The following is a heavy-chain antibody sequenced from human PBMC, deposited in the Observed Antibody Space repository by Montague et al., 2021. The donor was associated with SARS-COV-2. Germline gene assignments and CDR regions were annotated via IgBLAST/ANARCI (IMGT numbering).Heavy chain of an antibody. V-gene: IGHV3-30-3*01. D-gene: IGHD3-9*01. CDR3: ARGPFYYDILTGYIYPAYYYYYGMDV. CDR2: ISYDGSNK. J-gene: IGHJ6*02. CDR1: GFTFSSYA. Sequence: SLRLSCAASGFTFSSYAMHWVRQAPGKGLEWVAVISYDGSNKYYADSVKGRFTISRDNSKNTLYLQMNSLRAGDTAVYYCARGPFYYDILTGYIYPAYYYYYGMDVWGQGTTVTVSS.